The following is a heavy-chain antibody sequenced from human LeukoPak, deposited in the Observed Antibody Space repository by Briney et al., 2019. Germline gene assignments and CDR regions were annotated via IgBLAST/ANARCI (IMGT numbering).Heavy chain of an antibody. CDR2: INHSGST. V-gene: IGHV4-34*01. Sequence: SETLSLTCAVYGGSFSGYYWSWIRQPPGKELEWIGEINHSGSTNYNPPLKSRVTISVDTSKNQFSLKLSSVTAADTAVYYCARGHRDYVWGSYRYTPYYFDYWGQGTLVTVSS. J-gene: IGHJ4*02. CDR1: GGSFSGYY. CDR3: ARGHRDYVWGSYRYTPYYFDY. D-gene: IGHD3-16*02.